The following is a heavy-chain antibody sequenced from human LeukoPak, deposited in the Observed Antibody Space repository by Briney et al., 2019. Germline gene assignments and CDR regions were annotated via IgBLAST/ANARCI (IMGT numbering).Heavy chain of an antibody. D-gene: IGHD6-19*01. Sequence: PGGSLRLSCTASGFTFNQYAMSGVRQAPGKGLECVASINHLGHTFYAASVKGRFTISRDNSRNTLFLKMNSLSADATAHYFCARDHGSQDSGVWYVFDYWGRGTPVTVSS. J-gene: IGHJ4*02. CDR3: ARDHGSQDSGVWYVFDY. CDR1: GFTFNQYA. CDR2: INHLGHT. V-gene: IGHV3-23*01.